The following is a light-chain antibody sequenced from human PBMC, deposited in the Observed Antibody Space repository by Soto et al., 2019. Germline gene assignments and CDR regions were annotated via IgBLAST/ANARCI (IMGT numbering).Light chain of an antibody. CDR2: GNS. CDR3: QSYDISLCGSYV. V-gene: IGLV1-40*01. CDR1: SSNIGAGYD. J-gene: IGLJ1*01. Sequence: QSVLTQPPSVSGAPGQRVTISCTGSSSNIGAGYDVHWYQQLPGTAPKLLIYGNSNRPSGVPDRFSGSKSGTSASLAITGLQAEDGADYYCQSYDISLCGSYVFGTGTKLTVL.